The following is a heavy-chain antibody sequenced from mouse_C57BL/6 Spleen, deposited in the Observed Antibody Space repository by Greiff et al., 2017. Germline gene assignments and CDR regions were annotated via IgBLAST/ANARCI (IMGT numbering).Heavy chain of an antibody. V-gene: IGHV1-64*01. J-gene: IGHJ4*01. CDR3: ARGAWTWSMDY. CDR1: GYTFTSYW. CDR2: IHPNSGST. Sequence: QVQLQQPGAELVKPGASVKLSCKASGYTFTSYWMNWVKQRPGQGLEWIGMIHPNSGSTNYNEKFKSKATLTVDKSSSTAYMQLRSLTSEYSAVXYCARGAWTWSMDYWGQGTTVTVSS. D-gene: IGHD1-1*02.